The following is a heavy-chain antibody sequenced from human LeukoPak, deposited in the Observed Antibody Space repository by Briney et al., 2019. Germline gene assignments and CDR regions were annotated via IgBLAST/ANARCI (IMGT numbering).Heavy chain of an antibody. CDR2: ISYDGSNK. V-gene: IGHV3-30*04. CDR3: AREGPSSLVYGMDV. J-gene: IGHJ6*04. Sequence: GRSLRLSCAASGFTFSSYAMHWVRQAPGKGLEWVAVISYDGSNKYYADSVKGRFTISRDNSKNTLYLQMNSLRAEDTAVYYCAREGPSSLVYGMDVWGKGTTVTVSS. CDR1: GFTFSSYA. D-gene: IGHD2-2*01.